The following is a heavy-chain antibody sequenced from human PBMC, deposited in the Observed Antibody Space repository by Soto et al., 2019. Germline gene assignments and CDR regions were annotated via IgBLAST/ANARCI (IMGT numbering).Heavy chain of an antibody. CDR3: ATPPTDYDDSSGHLDYSN. D-gene: IGHD3-22*01. V-gene: IGHV3-48*02. CDR2: ITSSSSTI. Sequence: EVQLVESGGGLVQPGGSLRLSCAASGFTFRSYSMNWVRQAPGKGLEWISYITSSSSTIYYAGSVKGRFTISRDNARNSLYLQMNSVRDEDTAVYYCATPPTDYDDSSGHLDYSNWGQGTLVTVSS. J-gene: IGHJ4*02. CDR1: GFTFRSYS.